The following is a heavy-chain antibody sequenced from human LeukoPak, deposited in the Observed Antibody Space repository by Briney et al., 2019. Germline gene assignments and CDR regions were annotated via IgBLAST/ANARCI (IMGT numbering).Heavy chain of an antibody. J-gene: IGHJ3*02. CDR2: INSDGSST. Sequence: GGSLRLSCAASGFTVSSNYMSWVRQAPGKGLVWVSRINSDGSSTSYADSVKGRFTISRDNAKNTLYLQMNSLRAEDTAVYYCARGTDYAMNAFDIWGQGTMVTVSS. V-gene: IGHV3-74*01. CDR1: GFTVSSNY. CDR3: ARGTDYAMNAFDI. D-gene: IGHD4-17*01.